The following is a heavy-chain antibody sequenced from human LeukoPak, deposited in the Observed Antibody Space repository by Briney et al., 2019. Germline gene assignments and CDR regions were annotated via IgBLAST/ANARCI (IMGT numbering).Heavy chain of an antibody. CDR3: ARARYCSGGSCYSAYYYYYMDV. Sequence: PSETLSLTCTVSGGSISSSSYYWGWIRQPPGKGLEWIGSIYYSGSTYYNPSLKSRVTISVDTSKNQFSLKLSSVTAADTAVYYCARARYCSGGSCYSAYYYYYMDVWGKGTTVTVSS. D-gene: IGHD2-15*01. CDR1: GGSISSSSYY. CDR2: IYYSGST. J-gene: IGHJ6*03. V-gene: IGHV4-39*07.